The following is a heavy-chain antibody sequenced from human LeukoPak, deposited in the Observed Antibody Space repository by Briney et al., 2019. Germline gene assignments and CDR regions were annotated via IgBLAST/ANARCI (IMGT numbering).Heavy chain of an antibody. CDR1: GFTFSSYA. Sequence: GGSLRLSCAASGFTFSSYAMSWVRQAPGKGLEWVSSISSSSYIYYADSVKGRFTISRDNAKNSLYLQMNSLRAEDTAVYYCARGSGSYRYWGQGTLVTVSS. D-gene: IGHD3-10*01. V-gene: IGHV3-21*01. CDR2: ISSSSYI. CDR3: ARGSGSYRY. J-gene: IGHJ4*02.